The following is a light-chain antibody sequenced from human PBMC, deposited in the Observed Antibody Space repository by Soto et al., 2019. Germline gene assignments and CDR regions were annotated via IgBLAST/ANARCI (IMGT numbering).Light chain of an antibody. V-gene: IGLV2-14*01. J-gene: IGLJ1*01. Sequence: QSALTQPASVSGSPGQSITISCTGTNSDVGAYNYVSWYQQHPDKAPKLIIYDVSNRPSGVSNRFSGSKSGNTASLTISGLQAEDEADYYCSSYTSSSLYVFGTGTKLTVL. CDR3: SSYTSSSLYV. CDR1: NSDVGAYNY. CDR2: DVS.